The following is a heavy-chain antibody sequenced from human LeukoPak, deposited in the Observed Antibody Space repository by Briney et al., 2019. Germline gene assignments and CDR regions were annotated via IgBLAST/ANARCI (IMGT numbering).Heavy chain of an antibody. J-gene: IGHJ4*02. CDR2: ISSSSSTI. Sequence: GGSLRLSCAASGFTFNSYSMNWVRQAPGKGLEWVSYISSSSSTIYYADSVKGRFTISRDNAKNSLYLQMNSLRAEDTAVYYCARDSPFFDYWGQGTLVTVSS. CDR3: ARDSPFFDY. V-gene: IGHV3-48*04. CDR1: GFTFNSYS.